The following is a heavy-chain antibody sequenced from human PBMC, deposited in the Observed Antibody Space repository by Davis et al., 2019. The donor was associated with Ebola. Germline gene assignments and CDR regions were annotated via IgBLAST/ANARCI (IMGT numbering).Heavy chain of an antibody. D-gene: IGHD6-13*01. CDR1: GGSIRSSNW. Sequence: SDTLSPTCAVPGGSIRSSNWWCWVRQPPGQGLEWIGEIYHSGSTIYNPSLQSRVTISVDKSKNQFSLKLSSVTAADTAVYYCASRFGSSFDYWGQGTLVTVSS. V-gene: IGHV4-4*02. J-gene: IGHJ4*02. CDR3: ASRFGSSFDY. CDR2: IYHSGST.